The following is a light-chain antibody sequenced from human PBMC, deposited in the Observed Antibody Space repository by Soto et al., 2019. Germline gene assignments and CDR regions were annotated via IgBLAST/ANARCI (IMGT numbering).Light chain of an antibody. V-gene: IGLV2-14*01. CDR2: EVN. J-gene: IGLJ1*01. Sequence: QSVLTQPASVSGSPGQSITISCTGTSSDVGDYNYVSWYQQHPGKAPKLIIYEVNYRPSGVSNRFSGSKSDNTASLTISGLQAEDEADYYCCSYTSISTEIFGTGTKLTVL. CDR3: CSYTSISTEI. CDR1: SSDVGDYNY.